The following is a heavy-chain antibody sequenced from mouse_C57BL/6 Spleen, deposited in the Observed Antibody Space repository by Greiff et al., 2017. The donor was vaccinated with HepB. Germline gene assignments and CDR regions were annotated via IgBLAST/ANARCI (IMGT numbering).Heavy chain of an antibody. CDR2: IDPSDSYT. D-gene: IGHD1-1*01. Sequence: QVQLQQPGAELVMPGASVKLSCKASGYTFTSYWMHWVKQRPGQGLEWIGEIDPSDSYTNYNQKFKGKSTLTVDKSSSTAYMQLSSLTSEDSALYYCARWGTTVVADWYFDVWGTGTTVTVSS. CDR3: ARWGTTVVADWYFDV. J-gene: IGHJ1*03. V-gene: IGHV1-69*01. CDR1: GYTFTSYW.